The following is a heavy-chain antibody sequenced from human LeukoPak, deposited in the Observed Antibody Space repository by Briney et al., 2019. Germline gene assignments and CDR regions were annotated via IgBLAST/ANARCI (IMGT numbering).Heavy chain of an antibody. D-gene: IGHD3-10*01. CDR2: IYYSGST. J-gene: IGHJ4*02. CDR3: ARVSRVYYGSGSYYYFDY. CDR1: GGSISSYY. Sequence: SETLSLTCTVSGGSISSYYWSWIRQPPGKGLEWIGYIYYSGSTNYNPSLKSRVTISVDTSKNQFSLKLSSVTAADTAVYYCARVSRVYYGSGSYYYFDYWGQGTLVTVSS. V-gene: IGHV4-59*01.